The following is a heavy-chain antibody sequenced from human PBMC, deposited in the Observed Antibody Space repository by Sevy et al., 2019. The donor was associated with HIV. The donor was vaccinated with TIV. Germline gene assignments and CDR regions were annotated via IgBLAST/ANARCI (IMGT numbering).Heavy chain of an antibody. CDR2: ISGSSNYI. CDR1: EFTFSSYN. Sequence: GGSLRLSCAASEFTFSSYNMNWVRQAPGKGLEWVSYISGSSNYIYYAESVKGRFRISRDNVKDTLYLQMNSLRADDTAVYYCARCPPDASYDYFDYWGQGTLVTVSS. CDR3: ARCPPDASYDYFDY. V-gene: IGHV3-21*06. D-gene: IGHD1-26*01. J-gene: IGHJ4*02.